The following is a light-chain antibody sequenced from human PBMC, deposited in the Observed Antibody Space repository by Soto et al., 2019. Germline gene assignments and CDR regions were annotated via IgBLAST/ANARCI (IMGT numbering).Light chain of an antibody. V-gene: IGLV1-40*01. J-gene: IGLJ3*02. CDR1: NSNLGAGHD. CDR2: GNR. Sequence: QSVLTQPPSVSGAPGQRVTISCTGNNSNLGAGHDVHWYQQLPGAAPKLVIFGNRNRPSGVPERFSGSKSGTSASLAIIGLQAEDEADYYCQAYDYSLTAVVFGGGTKLTVL. CDR3: QAYDYSLTAVV.